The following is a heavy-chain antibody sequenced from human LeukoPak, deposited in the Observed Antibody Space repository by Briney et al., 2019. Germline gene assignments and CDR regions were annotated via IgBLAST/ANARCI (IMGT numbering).Heavy chain of an antibody. J-gene: IGHJ4*02. Sequence: PGGSLRLSCAASRFIFSTYSMSWVRQAPGKGPEWVSSISDGGINTYYADSVKGRFTISRDNSKNTLSLQMNNLRDEDTAVYYCAKDAAAVTGRRAGFDYWGQGTLVTVSS. D-gene: IGHD6-19*01. V-gene: IGHV3-23*01. CDR1: RFIFSTYS. CDR2: ISDGGINT. CDR3: AKDAAAVTGRRAGFDY.